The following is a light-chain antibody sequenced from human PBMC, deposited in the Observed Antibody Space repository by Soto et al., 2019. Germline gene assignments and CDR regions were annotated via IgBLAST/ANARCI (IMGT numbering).Light chain of an antibody. CDR1: QRASSSY. J-gene: IGKJ5*01. CDR2: GAS. V-gene: IGKV3-20*01. Sequence: VLMQSPGTLSLSPGERATLSCRASQRASSSYLAWYQQKPGQAPRLLIYGASSRATGIPDRFSGSGSGTDLTLTISSLQPEDFEVYDCQQYGSSPITFGQGTRLEIK. CDR3: QQYGSSPIT.